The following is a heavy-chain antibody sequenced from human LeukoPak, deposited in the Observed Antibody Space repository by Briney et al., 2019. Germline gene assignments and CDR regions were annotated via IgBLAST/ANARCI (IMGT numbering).Heavy chain of an antibody. CDR1: GGSISSYY. CDR2: ISYSSSYI. V-gene: IGHV3-21*01. Sequence: ETLSLTCTVSGGSISSYYWSWIRQPPGKGLEWVSSISYSSSYIYYVDSVKGRFTISRDNAKNSLYLQMHSLRAEDTAVYYCARALPGYYDTRGRYYYMDVWGKGTTVTVSS. J-gene: IGHJ6*03. CDR3: ARALPGYYDTRGRYYYMDV. D-gene: IGHD3-22*01.